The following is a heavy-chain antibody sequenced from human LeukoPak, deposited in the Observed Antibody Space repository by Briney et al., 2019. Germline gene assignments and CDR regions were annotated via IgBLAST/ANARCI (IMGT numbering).Heavy chain of an antibody. CDR2: IYFTGST. D-gene: IGHD3-10*01. CDR1: GPLNNYY. Sequence: SETLSLTCTVSGPLNNYYWGWLRQPTGKGLEWIGYIYFTGSTNYNSSLKTRVAISVDTSKNQFSLRLSSVTADDTAIYYCVRHGESGRHHAYFDSWGQGALVTVSS. J-gene: IGHJ4*02. CDR3: VRHGESGRHHAYFDS. V-gene: IGHV4-59*08.